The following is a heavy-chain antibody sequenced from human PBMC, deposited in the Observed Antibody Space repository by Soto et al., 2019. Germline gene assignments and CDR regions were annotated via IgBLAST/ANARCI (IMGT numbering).Heavy chain of an antibody. V-gene: IGHV3-64*01. Sequence: EVQLVESGGGLVQPGGSLRLSCAASGFTFSSYAMHWVRQAPGKGLEYVSAISSNGGSTYYANSVKGRFTISRDNSKNTLYLQMGSLRAEDMAVYSCARAASYYDILTGYYEPYYYYYRDVWGKGTTVTVSS. J-gene: IGHJ6*03. CDR3: ARAASYYDILTGYYEPYYYYYRDV. CDR2: ISSNGGST. CDR1: GFTFSSYA. D-gene: IGHD3-9*01.